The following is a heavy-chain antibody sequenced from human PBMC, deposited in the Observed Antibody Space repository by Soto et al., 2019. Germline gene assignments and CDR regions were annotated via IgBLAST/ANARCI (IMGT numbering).Heavy chain of an antibody. CDR1: GFTFSSYA. V-gene: IGHV3-23*01. D-gene: IGHD3-3*01. J-gene: IGHJ6*02. CDR3: AKPYYDFWSGWPLGMDV. CDR2: ISGSGGST. Sequence: GGSLRLSCAASGFTFSSYAMSWVRQAPGKGLEWVSAISGSGGSTYYADSVKGRFTISRDNSKNTLYPQMNSLRAEDTAVYYCAKPYYDFWSGWPLGMDVWGQGTTVTVSS.